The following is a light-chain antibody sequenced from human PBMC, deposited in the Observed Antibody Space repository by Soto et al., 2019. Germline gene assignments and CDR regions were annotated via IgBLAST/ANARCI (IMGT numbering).Light chain of an antibody. V-gene: IGLV7-46*01. CDR2: DTS. CDR1: TGAVTSSHY. Sequence: QAVVTQEPSLTVSPGGTVTLTCGSTTGAVTSSHYPYWFQQKPGQAPRTLIYDTSNKHSWTPARFSGSLLGGKAALTLAGAQTDDEADHYCLLSYSGTSWVFGGGTKLTVL. J-gene: IGLJ3*02. CDR3: LLSYSGTSWV.